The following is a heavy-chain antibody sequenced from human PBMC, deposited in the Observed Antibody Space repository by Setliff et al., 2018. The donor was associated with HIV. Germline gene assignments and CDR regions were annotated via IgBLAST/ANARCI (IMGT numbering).Heavy chain of an antibody. CDR1: GGSLTGYF. CDR3: ARGWVRGPIISPGTYFSYGLDV. J-gene: IGHJ6*02. Sequence: PSATLSLPCAVYGGSLTGYFWTWIRPSPGKGLEWVGQVNRDGGDHYNPSLSSRVTISVDTSKNQFARKLTSMTAADTAGYYCARGWVRGPIISPGTYFSYGLDVWGQGTPVTVSS. CDR2: VNRDGGD. V-gene: IGHV4-34*01. D-gene: IGHD3-10*01.